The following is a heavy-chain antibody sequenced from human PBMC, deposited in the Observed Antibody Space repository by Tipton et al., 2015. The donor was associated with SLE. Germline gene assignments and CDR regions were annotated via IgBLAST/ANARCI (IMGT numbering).Heavy chain of an antibody. CDR1: GYSFTSYW. J-gene: IGHJ4*02. CDR3: ARRETSVDPFDS. CDR2: IYPGDSDI. Sequence: VQLGQSGAEVKKSGESLKISCKGSGYSFTSYWIGWVRQMPGKGLEWMGIIYPGDSDIRYSPSFQGQVTISADKSISTAYLQWGSLKAPDTAMYFWARRETSVDPFDSWGQGSLVTVSA. V-gene: IGHV5-51*03. D-gene: IGHD6-19*01.